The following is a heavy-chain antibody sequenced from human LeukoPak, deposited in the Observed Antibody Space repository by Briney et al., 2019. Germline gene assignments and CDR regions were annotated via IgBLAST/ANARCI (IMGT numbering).Heavy chain of an antibody. CDR2: IYYSGST. V-gene: IGHV4-39*07. CDR1: GGSLSSSSYY. Sequence: PSETLSLTCTVSGGSLSSSSYYWGWIRQPPGKGLEWIGSIYYSGSTYYNPSLKSRVTISVDTSKNQFSLKLSSVTAADTAVYYCARFITMVRGVIIRPRAAFDIWGQGTMVTVSS. D-gene: IGHD3-10*01. J-gene: IGHJ3*02. CDR3: ARFITMVRGVIIRPRAAFDI.